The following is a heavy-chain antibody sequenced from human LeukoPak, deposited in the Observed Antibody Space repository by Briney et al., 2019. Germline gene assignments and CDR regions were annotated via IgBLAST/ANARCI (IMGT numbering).Heavy chain of an antibody. CDR3: AKDRWRDGSSSFDN. CDR1: GYTFSTYS. J-gene: IGHJ4*02. V-gene: IGHV1-18*01. CDR2: FTTYNGDT. Sequence: ASVKDSCNASGYTFSTYSLNWVRQAPGPGLEWMGWFTTYNGDTNYAQKLQGRVTMTTDTSTSTAYMELRSLRSDDTAVYYCAKDRWRDGSSSFDNWGQGALVTVSS. D-gene: IGHD6-6*01.